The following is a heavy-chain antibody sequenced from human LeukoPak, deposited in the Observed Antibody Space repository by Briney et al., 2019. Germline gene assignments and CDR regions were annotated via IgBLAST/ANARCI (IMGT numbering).Heavy chain of an antibody. J-gene: IGHJ5*02. CDR1: GFTFSHYW. D-gene: IGHD7-27*01. V-gene: IGHV3-7*04. CDR2: MNQLGNEI. CDR3: ARSNWGPEA. Sequence: QPGGSLRLSCLASGFTFSHYWMTWVRRAPGRGLEWVANMNQLGNEIYYADSVKGRFAISRDNSKNSLYLRMRSLSVEDTAVYFCARSNWGPEAWGQGTLVTVSS.